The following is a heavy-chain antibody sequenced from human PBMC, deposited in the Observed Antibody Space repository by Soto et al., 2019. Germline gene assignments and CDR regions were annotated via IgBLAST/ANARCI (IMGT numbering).Heavy chain of an antibody. V-gene: IGHV4-31*03. CDR2: LSSSGGT. CDR3: AVAMTTVTTYDY. Sequence: QRHLQDAGPGLVTPHHTRSLPCTFSGVSFGSGSYCWGWIRHHPGKALGWIGYLSSSGGTYSNPPLKGRVTLSADASKYQFSLKLSSVTAADTAVYYCAVAMTTVTTYDYWGQGTLGTVSS. D-gene: IGHD4-17*01. J-gene: IGHJ4*02. CDR1: GVSFGSGSYC.